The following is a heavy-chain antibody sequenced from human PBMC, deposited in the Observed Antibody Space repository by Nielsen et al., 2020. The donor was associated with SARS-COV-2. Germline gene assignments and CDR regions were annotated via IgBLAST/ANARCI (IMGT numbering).Heavy chain of an antibody. D-gene: IGHD6-19*01. CDR2: ISASAGT. CDR3: ARDGGAGDSSGGYYFDY. Sequence: GESLKISCAASGFTFSSYAMSWVRQAPGKGLEWVSSISASAGTFYADSVKGQFIISRDNSKNTLYLQMNSLRAEDTAVYYCARDGGAGDSSGGYYFDYWGQGTLVTVSS. CDR1: GFTFSSYA. J-gene: IGHJ4*02. V-gene: IGHV3-23*01.